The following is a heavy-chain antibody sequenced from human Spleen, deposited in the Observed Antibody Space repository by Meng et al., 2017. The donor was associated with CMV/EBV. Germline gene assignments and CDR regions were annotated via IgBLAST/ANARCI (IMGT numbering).Heavy chain of an antibody. D-gene: IGHD3-3*01. J-gene: IGHJ3*02. Sequence: GGSLRLSCAASGFTFSSYWMSWVRQAPGKGLEWVANIKQDGSEKYYVDSVKGRFTISRDNAKNSLYLQMNSLRAEDTAVYYCARGTYYDFWSGPLDIRGQGTMVTVSS. V-gene: IGHV3-7*04. CDR1: GFTFSSYW. CDR3: ARGTYYDFWSGPLDI. CDR2: IKQDGSEK.